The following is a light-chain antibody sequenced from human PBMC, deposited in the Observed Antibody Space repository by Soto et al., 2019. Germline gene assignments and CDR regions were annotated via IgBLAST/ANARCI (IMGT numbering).Light chain of an antibody. J-gene: IGLJ1*01. CDR2: EVS. CDR1: SSDIGAYNS. V-gene: IGLV2-14*01. CDR3: SSRTTSNPYV. Sequence: QSALTQPASVSGSPGQSITISCTGTSSDIGAYNSVSWYQQHPGKAPKPMIYEVSNRPSGVSNRFSASKSGNTASLTISGLQAEDEADYYCSSRTTSNPYVFGTGTKVTVL.